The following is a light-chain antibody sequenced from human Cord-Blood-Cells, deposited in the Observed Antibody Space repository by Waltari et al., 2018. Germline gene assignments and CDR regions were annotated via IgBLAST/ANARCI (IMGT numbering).Light chain of an antibody. CDR3: QQYGSSPYS. Sequence: EIVLTQSPGTLSLSPGERATLSCRASQSVSSSYLAWYQQKPGQAPRLLIYGASSRATGIPDRFSGSWSGTDFTLTISVLEPEDFAVYYCQQYGSSPYSFGHGTKLEIK. CDR2: GAS. CDR1: QSVSSSY. J-gene: IGKJ2*03. V-gene: IGKV3-20*01.